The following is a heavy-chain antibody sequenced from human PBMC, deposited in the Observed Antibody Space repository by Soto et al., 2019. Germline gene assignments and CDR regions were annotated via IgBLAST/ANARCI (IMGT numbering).Heavy chain of an antibody. V-gene: IGHV4-61*01. J-gene: IGHJ6*02. CDR3: ARDSSTSQNIHYYYGMDV. CDR2: IFYSGDT. Sequence: SETLSLTCTVSGGSVSSGSHYWSWIRQPPGKGLEWIGYIFYSGDTDYNPSLKSRVTVSVDTSKNQFSLKLSSVTAADTAIYYCARDSSTSQNIHYYYGMDVWGQGTTVTVSS. D-gene: IGHD2-2*01. CDR1: GGSVSSGSHY.